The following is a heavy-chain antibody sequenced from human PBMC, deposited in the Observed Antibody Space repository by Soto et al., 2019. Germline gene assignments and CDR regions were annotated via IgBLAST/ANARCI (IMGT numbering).Heavy chain of an antibody. V-gene: IGHV3-30*18. CDR3: AKGGYLDNWNDLLGRLDY. J-gene: IGHJ4*02. Sequence: PGGSLRLSCAASGFTFSSYGMHWVRQAPGKGLEWVAVISYDGSNKYYADSVKGRFTISRDNSKNTLYLQMNSLRAEDTAVYYCAKGGYLDNWNDLLGRLDYWGQGTLVTVSS. CDR2: ISYDGSNK. D-gene: IGHD1-1*01. CDR1: GFTFSSYG.